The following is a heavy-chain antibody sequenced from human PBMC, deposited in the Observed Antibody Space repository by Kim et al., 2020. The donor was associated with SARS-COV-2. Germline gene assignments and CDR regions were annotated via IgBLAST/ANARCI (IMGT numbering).Heavy chain of an antibody. Sequence: SETLSLTCAVYGGSFSGYYWSWIRQPPGKGLEWIGEINHSGSTNYNPSLKSRVTISVDTSKNQFSLKLSSVTAADTAVYYCARTGGSSTSYHDYWGQGTLVTVSS. CDR2: INHSGST. CDR3: ARTGGSSTSYHDY. CDR1: GGSFSGYY. J-gene: IGHJ4*02. V-gene: IGHV4-34*01. D-gene: IGHD2-2*01.